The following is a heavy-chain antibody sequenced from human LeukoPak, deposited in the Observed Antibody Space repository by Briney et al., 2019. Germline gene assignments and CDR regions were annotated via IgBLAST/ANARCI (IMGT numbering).Heavy chain of an antibody. Sequence: SVNLSCKASGGTFSSYAISWVRQPPGQGLEWMGGIIPILGIANYAQKFQGRVTITADKSTSTAYMELSSLRSEDTAVYYCAREHIVVVTAIFQREFDYWGQGTLVTVSS. CDR3: AREHIVVVTAIFQREFDY. D-gene: IGHD2-21*02. CDR1: GGTFSSYA. V-gene: IGHV1-69*10. CDR2: IIPILGIA. J-gene: IGHJ4*02.